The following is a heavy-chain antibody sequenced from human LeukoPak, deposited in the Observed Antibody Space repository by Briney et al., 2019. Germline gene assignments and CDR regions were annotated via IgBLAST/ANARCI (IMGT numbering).Heavy chain of an antibody. J-gene: IGHJ4*02. V-gene: IGHV3-33*01. Sequence: PGRSLRLSCAGSGFTFGGYGMHWFRQTPGKGLEWVAVIAYDGSWAFYADSVKGRFTISRDNSKNTMSVQMDDLRAEDTAVYYCTRYNNDHFDYWGQGTLVTVSS. CDR1: GFTFGGYG. CDR2: IAYDGSWA. D-gene: IGHD1-14*01. CDR3: TRYNNDHFDY.